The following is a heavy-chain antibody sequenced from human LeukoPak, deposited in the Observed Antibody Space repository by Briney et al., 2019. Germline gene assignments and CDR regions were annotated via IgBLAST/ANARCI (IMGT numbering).Heavy chain of an antibody. V-gene: IGHV3-30*02. CDR2: INYDGTNK. Sequence: GGSLRLSCTASGITFSSDGMHWVRQAPGKGLEWVALINYDGTNKYYADSVEGRFTISRDNSKNTLYLQMNSLRDEDTAVCYCTNFDYWGQGTLVAVSS. CDR1: GITFSSDG. CDR3: TNFDY. J-gene: IGHJ4*02.